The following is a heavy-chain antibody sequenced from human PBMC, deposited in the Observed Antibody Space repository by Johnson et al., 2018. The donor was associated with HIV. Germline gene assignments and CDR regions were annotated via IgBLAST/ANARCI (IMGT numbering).Heavy chain of an antibody. V-gene: IGHV3-30-3*01. CDR1: GFTFSSYA. Sequence: QVQLVESGGGVVQPGRSLRLSCAASGFTFSSYAMHWVRQAPGKGLEWVAVISYDGSNKYYADSVKGRFTISRDNSKNTLYLQMNSLRAEDTAVYYCAREKQNYYDSSGYQDAFDIWGQGTMVTVSS. J-gene: IGHJ3*02. CDR3: AREKQNYYDSSGYQDAFDI. D-gene: IGHD3-22*01. CDR2: ISYDGSNK.